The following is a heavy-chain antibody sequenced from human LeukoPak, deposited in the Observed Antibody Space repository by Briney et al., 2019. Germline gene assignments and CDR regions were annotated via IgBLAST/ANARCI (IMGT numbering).Heavy chain of an antibody. D-gene: IGHD5-12*01. Sequence: SQTLSLTCAVSGGSISSGGYSWSWIRQPPGKGLEWIGYIYHSGSTYYNPSLKSRVTISVDRSKNQFSLKLSSVTAADTAVYYCARGEGYAYFDYWGQGTLVTVSS. CDR1: GGSISSGGYS. J-gene: IGHJ4*02. CDR3: ARGEGYAYFDY. CDR2: IYHSGST. V-gene: IGHV4-30-2*01.